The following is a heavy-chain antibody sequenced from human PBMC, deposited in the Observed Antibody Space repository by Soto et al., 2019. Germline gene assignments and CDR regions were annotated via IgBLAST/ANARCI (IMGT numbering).Heavy chain of an antibody. J-gene: IGHJ4*02. D-gene: IGHD2-15*01. CDR1: GFIVTDHY. CDR2: TTNKANSYTT. Sequence: EVQLVESGGGLVQPGGSLRLSCAASGFIVTDHYIDWVRQAPGKGLVWVGRTTNKANSYTTEYAASVKGRITISTDDSKNCLYLQMNSMKTEDTAVYYGASLAGAKRGFDYCGQGALVTVSS. CDR3: ASLAGAKRGFDY. V-gene: IGHV3-72*01.